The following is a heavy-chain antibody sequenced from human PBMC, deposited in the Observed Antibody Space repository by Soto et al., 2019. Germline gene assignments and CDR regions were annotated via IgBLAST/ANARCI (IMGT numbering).Heavy chain of an antibody. CDR3: ARDQYSSSFPIAGYP. CDR1: GYTFTSYG. D-gene: IGHD6-6*01. CDR2: ISAYNGNT. V-gene: IGHV1-18*04. J-gene: IGHJ5*02. Sequence: GASVKVSCKASGYTFTSYGISWVRQAPGQGLEWMGWISAYNGNTNYAQKLQGRVTMTTDTSTSTAYMELRSLRSDDTAVYYCARDQYSSSFPIAGYPWGQGTLVTVSS.